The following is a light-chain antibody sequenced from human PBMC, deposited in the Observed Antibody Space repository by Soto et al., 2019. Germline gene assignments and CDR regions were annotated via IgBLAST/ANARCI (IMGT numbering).Light chain of an antibody. J-gene: IGKJ4*01. Sequence: EIVMTQSPATLSVSAGERATLSCSASQSVSSSYLAWYQQKPGQAPRLLIYGASSRATGIPARFSGSGSGTDFTLTISSLEPEDFAVYYCQQRSDWLLTFGGGTKVDIK. CDR1: QSVSSSY. CDR2: GAS. V-gene: IGKV3D-20*02. CDR3: QQRSDWLLT.